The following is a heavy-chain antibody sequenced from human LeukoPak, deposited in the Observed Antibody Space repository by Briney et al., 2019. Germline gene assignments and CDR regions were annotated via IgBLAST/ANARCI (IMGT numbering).Heavy chain of an antibody. J-gene: IGHJ4*02. CDR1: GFTFSSYA. CDR2: ISYDGSNK. Sequence: PGRSLRLSCAASGFTFSSYAMHWVRQAPGKGLEWVAVISYDGSNKYYADSVKGRFTISRDNSKNTLYLQMNSLRAEDTAVYYCARSYSGSYSGFDYWGQGTLVTVSS. V-gene: IGHV3-30*01. CDR3: ARSYSGSYSGFDY. D-gene: IGHD1-26*01.